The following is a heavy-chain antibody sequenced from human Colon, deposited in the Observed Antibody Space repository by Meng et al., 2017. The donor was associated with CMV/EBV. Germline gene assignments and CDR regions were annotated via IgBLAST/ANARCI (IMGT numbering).Heavy chain of an antibody. CDR3: ARGSYFWDKIDWFDP. D-gene: IGHD2-21*01. CDR2: AYYRSKWYY. V-gene: IGHV6-1*01. Sequence: VSNRSFAWTWIRQSPSRGLEWLGRAYYRSKWYYEYAESVESRITTNPDTSRNQLSLQVNSVTPEDTAVYYCARGSYFWDKIDWFDPWGQGTLVTVSS. J-gene: IGHJ5*02. CDR1: VSNRSFA.